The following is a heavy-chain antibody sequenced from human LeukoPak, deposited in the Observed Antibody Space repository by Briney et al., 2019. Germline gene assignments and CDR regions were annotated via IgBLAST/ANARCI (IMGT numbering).Heavy chain of an antibody. J-gene: IGHJ4*02. V-gene: IGHV4-34*01. CDR2: VNDSGSA. CDR3: ASSYYDTVGFSPFDY. Sequence: SETLSLTCAVYGGSFSGYYWSWIRQTPLKGLEWLVQVNDSGSANYNPSLRSRVTMSVDTSKNQFSMKLTSVTAADTAVYFCASSYYDTVGFSPFDYWGQGTLVTVSS. CDR1: GGSFSGYY. D-gene: IGHD3-22*01.